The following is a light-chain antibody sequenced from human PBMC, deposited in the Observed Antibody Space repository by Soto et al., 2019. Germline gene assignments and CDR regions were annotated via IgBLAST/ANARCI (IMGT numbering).Light chain of an antibody. CDR2: AAS. CDR1: ETISTY. V-gene: IGKV1-39*01. J-gene: IGKJ4*01. Sequence: DIQMTQSPCSLSASVGDRVTITCRTSETISTYVNWYQKKPGKALKLLIYAASILQSGVPSRFSGSGSGTDFTLTISSLQPEDFATYYCLQHNSYPLTFGGGTKVDIK. CDR3: LQHNSYPLT.